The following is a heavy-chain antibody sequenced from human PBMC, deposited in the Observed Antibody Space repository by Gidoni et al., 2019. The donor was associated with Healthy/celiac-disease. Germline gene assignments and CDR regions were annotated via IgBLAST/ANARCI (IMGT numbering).Heavy chain of an antibody. CDR2: ISCSGGST. Sequence: EVQLLESGGGLVQPGGALRLSCAASGFTFSSYAMSWVRQAPGKGLEWVSAISCSGGSTYYADSVKGLFTICRDNFKNTLYLQMNSLRAEDTAVYDFAKDPGWYGDYNWFDPWGQGTLVTVSS. CDR1: GFTFSSYA. D-gene: IGHD6-19*01. V-gene: IGHV3-23*01. CDR3: AKDPGWYGDYNWFDP. J-gene: IGHJ5*02.